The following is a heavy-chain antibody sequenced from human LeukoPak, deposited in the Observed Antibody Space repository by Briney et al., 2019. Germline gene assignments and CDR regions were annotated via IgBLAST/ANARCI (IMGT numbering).Heavy chain of an antibody. V-gene: IGHV1-69*13. Sequence: SVKVSCKASGGTFISYAISWVRQAPGQGLEWMGGIIPIFGTANYAQKFQGRVTITADESTSTAYMELSSLRSEDTAVYYCARKYCSSTSCYGIFWFDPWGQGTLVTVSS. CDR3: ARKYCSSTSCYGIFWFDP. J-gene: IGHJ5*02. D-gene: IGHD2-2*01. CDR2: IIPIFGTA. CDR1: GGTFISYA.